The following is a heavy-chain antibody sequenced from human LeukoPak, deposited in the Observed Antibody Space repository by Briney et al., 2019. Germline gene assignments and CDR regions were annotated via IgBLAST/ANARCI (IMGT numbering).Heavy chain of an antibody. D-gene: IGHD3-3*01. CDR2: INHSGST. J-gene: IGHJ6*03. V-gene: IGHV4-34*01. Sequence: SETLSLTCAVYGGSFSGYYWSWIRQPPGKGLEWIGEINHSGSTNYNPSLKSRVTISVDTSKNQFSLKLSSVTAADTAVYYCARHWSFFGVGYYMDVWGKGTTVTVSS. CDR3: ARHWSFFGVGYYMDV. CDR1: GGSFSGYY.